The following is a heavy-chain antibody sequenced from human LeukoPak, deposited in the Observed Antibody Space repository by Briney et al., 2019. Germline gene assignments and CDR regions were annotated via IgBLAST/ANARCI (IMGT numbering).Heavy chain of an antibody. Sequence: ASVKVSCKASGYTFTRYYMHWVRQAPGQGLEWMGWINPNSGGTNYAQKFQGRVTMTRDTSISTAYMELSRLRSDDTAVYYSARSARVSSKIGEHWGQGTLVTVSS. CDR1: GYTFTRYY. V-gene: IGHV1-2*02. CDR3: ARSARVSSKIGEH. D-gene: IGHD3-16*02. CDR2: INPNSGGT. J-gene: IGHJ1*01.